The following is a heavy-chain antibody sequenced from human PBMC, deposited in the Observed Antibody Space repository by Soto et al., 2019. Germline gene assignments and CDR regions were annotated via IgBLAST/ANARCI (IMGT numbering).Heavy chain of an antibody. D-gene: IGHD3-10*01. J-gene: IGHJ6*02. CDR3: ARDRPTVRGVTNYYYYYGMDV. Sequence: PSETLSLTCAVYGGSISSSNWWSWVRQPPGKGLEWIGEIYHSGSTNYNPSLKSRVTISVDKSKNQFSLKLSSVTAADTAVYYCARDRPTVRGVTNYYYYYGMDVWGQGTPVTVSS. CDR1: GGSISSSNW. V-gene: IGHV4-4*02. CDR2: IYHSGST.